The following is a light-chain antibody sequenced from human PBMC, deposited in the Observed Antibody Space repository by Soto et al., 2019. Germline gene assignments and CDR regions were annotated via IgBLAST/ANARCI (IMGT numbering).Light chain of an antibody. CDR3: QQYHNWPPIT. CDR2: GAY. V-gene: IGKV3-15*01. J-gene: IGKJ5*01. Sequence: VMTQSPATLSVSPGERATLSCRASQSVSTNLAWYQQRPGQAPRLIISGAYTRATGIPARFSGSGSGTEFTLTISSLQSEDFAVYYCQQYHNWPPITFGQGTRLEIK. CDR1: QSVSTN.